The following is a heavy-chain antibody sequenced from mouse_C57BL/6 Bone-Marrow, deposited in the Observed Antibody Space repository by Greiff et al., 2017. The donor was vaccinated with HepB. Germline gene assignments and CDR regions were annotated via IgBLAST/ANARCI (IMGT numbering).Heavy chain of an antibody. J-gene: IGHJ3*01. Sequence: QVQLQQPGAELVKPGASVKLSCKASGYTFTSYWMHWVKQRPGQGLEWIGMIHPNSGSTNYNEKFKSKATLTVDKSSSTAYMQLSSLTSEDSAVYCCAKCRLRRQKTAFAYWGQGTLVTVSA. CDR3: AKCRLRRQKTAFAY. V-gene: IGHV1-64*01. CDR2: IHPNSGST. CDR1: GYTFTSYW. D-gene: IGHD2-4*01.